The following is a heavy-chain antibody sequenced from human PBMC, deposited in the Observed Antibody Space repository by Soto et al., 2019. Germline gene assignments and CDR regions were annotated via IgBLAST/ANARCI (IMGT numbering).Heavy chain of an antibody. Sequence: EVQLVESGGGLVQPGGSLRLSCAASGFTFSNYWMHWVRQAPGKGLVWVSRINSDGSSTSYADSVRGRFTISRDNAKNTLYLQMNSLRGEDTAVYYCARGGIVVVPSAKSIMLRGVPPYNWIDPWGQGTLVTVSS. V-gene: IGHV3-74*01. CDR2: INSDGSST. D-gene: IGHD2-2*01. CDR1: GFTFSNYW. J-gene: IGHJ5*02. CDR3: ARGGIVVVPSAKSIMLRGVPPYNWIDP.